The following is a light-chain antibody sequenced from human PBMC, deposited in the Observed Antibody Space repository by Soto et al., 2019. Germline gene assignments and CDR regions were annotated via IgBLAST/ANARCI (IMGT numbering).Light chain of an antibody. CDR3: AAWDDSLSGRV. V-gene: IGLV1-47*01. CDR1: SSNIGSNY. CDR2: RNN. Sequence: QSVLTQPPSASGTPGQRVTISCSGSSSNIGSNYVYWYQQLPGTAPKLLLYRNNHRPSAVPDRFSGSKSGTSASLAISGLRSEDEADYYCAAWDDSLSGRVFGTGTKVTVL. J-gene: IGLJ1*01.